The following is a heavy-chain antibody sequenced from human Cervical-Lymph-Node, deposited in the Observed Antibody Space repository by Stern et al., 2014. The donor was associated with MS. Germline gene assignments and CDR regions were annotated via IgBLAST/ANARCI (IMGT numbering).Heavy chain of an antibody. V-gene: IGHV1-2*02. D-gene: IGHD2-2*01. CDR1: GYTFIAYY. J-gene: IGHJ6*02. CDR3: ARSDVVVVPASMVGGMDV. Sequence: QLVQSGAEVKEPGVSVTVSCKASGYTFIAYYVHWVRQAPGQGLEWMGWINANSGATKYAQKFQGRATMTRDTSLDTVYMELTRLRSDDTAVYYCARSDVVVVPASMVGGMDVWGQGTTVTVSS. CDR2: INANSGAT.